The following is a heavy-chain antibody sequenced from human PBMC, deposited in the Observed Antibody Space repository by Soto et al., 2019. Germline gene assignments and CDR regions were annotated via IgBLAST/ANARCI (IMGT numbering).Heavy chain of an antibody. CDR3: ATERGSTYGYFDH. CDR1: GGSVTSDEDY. CDR2: ISNSGST. D-gene: IGHD3-10*01. V-gene: IGHV4-30-4*01. Sequence: PSETLSLTCTVSGGSVTSDEDYWTWIRQSPGQGLEWIGYISNSGSTGYNPSLKTRLSMSVDRSKNQFTLRLTSVTAADTAVYFCATERGSTYGYFDHWGQGTQVTVSS. J-gene: IGHJ4*02.